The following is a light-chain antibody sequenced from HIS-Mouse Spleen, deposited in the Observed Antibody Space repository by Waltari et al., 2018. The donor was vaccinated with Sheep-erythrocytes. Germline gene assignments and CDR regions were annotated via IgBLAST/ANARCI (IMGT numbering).Light chain of an antibody. CDR3: QAWDSSTVV. J-gene: IGLJ2*01. CDR2: QDS. CDR1: KLWDQY. V-gene: IGLV3-1*01. Sequence: SYELTQPPSVSVSPGQTASITCSCAKLWDQYACWYQQKPGQSPVLVIYQDSKRPSGIPERFSGSNSGNTATLTISGTQAMDEADYYCQAWDSSTVVFGGGTKLTVL.